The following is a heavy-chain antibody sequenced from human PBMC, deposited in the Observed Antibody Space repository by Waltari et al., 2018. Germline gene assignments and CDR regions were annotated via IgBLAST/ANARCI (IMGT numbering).Heavy chain of an antibody. D-gene: IGHD5-12*01. V-gene: IGHV1-46*01. CDR2: INPSGGAT. CDR3: ARAWVGYNSTFFDY. J-gene: IGHJ4*02. Sequence: QVQQSGAEVKKPGASVSISCKSSGYTFTSYYMHCVRQAPGQGLEWMGYINPSGGATSYAQKFHGRLTMTRDTSTSTVYMELISLTSEYTGVYYCARAWVGYNSTFFDYWGQGTLVTVSS. CDR1: GYTFTSYY.